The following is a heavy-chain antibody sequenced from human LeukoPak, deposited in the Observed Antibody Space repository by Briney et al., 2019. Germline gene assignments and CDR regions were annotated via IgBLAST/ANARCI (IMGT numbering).Heavy chain of an antibody. Sequence: SETLSLTCTVSGYSISSGYDWGWIRQPPGKGLEWIGSMYHSGSTNYNPSLKSRVTISVDTSKNQFSLKLSSVTAADTAVYYCARQWSIAVAGPYDYWGQGTLVTVSS. D-gene: IGHD6-19*01. V-gene: IGHV4-38-2*02. J-gene: IGHJ4*02. CDR3: ARQWSIAVAGPYDY. CDR2: MYHSGST. CDR1: GYSISSGYD.